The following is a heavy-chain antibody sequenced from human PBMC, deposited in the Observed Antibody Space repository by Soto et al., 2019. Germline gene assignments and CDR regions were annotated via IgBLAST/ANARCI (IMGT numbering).Heavy chain of an antibody. V-gene: IGHV3-30*18. CDR1: GFTLSNIG. CDR3: AKESGGERYAEYVDL. Sequence: QVQLVESGGGVVQPGTSLRLACAASGFTLSNIGMQWVRQAPGKGLEWVAVISAGGNTKYYADSVKGRFTISRDNSKNTLFLQMNSLRTEDTAVYYCAKESGGERYAEYVDLWGQGTLVTVSA. CDR2: ISAGGNTK. D-gene: IGHD2-21*01. J-gene: IGHJ4*02.